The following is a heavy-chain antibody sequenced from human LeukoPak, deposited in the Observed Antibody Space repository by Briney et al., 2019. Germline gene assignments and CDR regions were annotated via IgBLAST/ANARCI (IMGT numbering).Heavy chain of an antibody. Sequence: ETLSLTCTVSGDSITTSSYYWGWIRQPPGKGLEWIGNIYYSGSTYYNPSLKSRVTISVDTSENQFSLWLSSVTAADTAVYYCARLETYDSTLDYWGQGTLVTVSS. CDR1: GDSITTSSYY. CDR3: ARLETYDSTLDY. J-gene: IGHJ4*02. V-gene: IGHV4-39*01. D-gene: IGHD3-22*01. CDR2: IYYSGST.